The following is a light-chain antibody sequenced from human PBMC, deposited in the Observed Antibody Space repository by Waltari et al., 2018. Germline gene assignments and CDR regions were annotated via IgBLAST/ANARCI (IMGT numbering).Light chain of an antibody. J-gene: IGLJ3*02. CDR1: SSDVGGYNY. CDR3: CSFTSRSTWV. V-gene: IGLV2-14*03. CDR2: DVS. Sequence: QSALTQPASVSGSPEQSITISCTGTSSDVGGYNYVSWYQHHPGKVPKLLIFDVSHRPSGVSNRFSGSKSGNTASLTISGLQAEDESDYYCCSFTSRSTWVFGGGTKLTVL.